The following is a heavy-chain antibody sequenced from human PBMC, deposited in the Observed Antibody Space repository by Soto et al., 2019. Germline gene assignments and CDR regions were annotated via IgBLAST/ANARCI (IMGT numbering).Heavy chain of an antibody. CDR2: INNGGGT. V-gene: IGHV1-2*02. CDR3: ATSSDWSPLLDY. CDR1: QYTLTNFY. Sequence: QVQLVQSGAEVAKPGAAVKVSCKASQYTLTNFYLHWVRQAPGQRPEWMGWINNGGGTIYAQKFQGRLSMTRDTSISTAYMELSRLSSDDTSFYYCATSSDWSPLLDYWGQGTLVTVSS. J-gene: IGHJ4*02. D-gene: IGHD6-19*01.